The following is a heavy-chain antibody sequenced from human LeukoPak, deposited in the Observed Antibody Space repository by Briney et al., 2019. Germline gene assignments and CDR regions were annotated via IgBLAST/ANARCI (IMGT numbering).Heavy chain of an antibody. CDR2: ISSDGDST. J-gene: IGHJ4*02. Sequence: GGSLRLSCSASGFTFSSYAMHWVRQAPGKGLEYVSAISSDGDSTYNADSVKGRFTISRDNSKNTLYLQMSSLRSEDTAVYYCARDLRFYYGSGSYSAFDYWGQGTLVTVSS. D-gene: IGHD3-10*01. CDR3: ARDLRFYYGSGSYSAFDY. CDR1: GFTFSSYA. V-gene: IGHV3-64D*09.